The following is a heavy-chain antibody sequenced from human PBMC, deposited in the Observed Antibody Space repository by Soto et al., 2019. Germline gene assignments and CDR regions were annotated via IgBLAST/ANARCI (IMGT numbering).Heavy chain of an antibody. V-gene: IGHV2-5*02. J-gene: IGHJ4*02. CDR3: AHRRFPRGLDY. CDR2: IYWDDAK. D-gene: IGHD3-10*01. CDR1: GFSLSTSGVG. Sequence: QITLKESGPTLVKPTQTLTLTCTFSGFSLSTSGVGVGWIRQPPGKALEWLALIYWDDAKRYSPSLKSTLTFTKDTPKTQVVLTTANMAPVATATYYCAHRRFPRGLDYWGQGTLVTASS.